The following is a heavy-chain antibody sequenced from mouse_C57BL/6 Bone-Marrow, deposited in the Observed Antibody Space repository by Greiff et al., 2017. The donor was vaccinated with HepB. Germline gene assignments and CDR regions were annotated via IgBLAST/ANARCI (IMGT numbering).Heavy chain of an antibody. J-gene: IGHJ4*01. CDR1: GFSFNTYA. D-gene: IGHD1-1*01. CDR3: VRQYGSSFAMDY. CDR2: IRSKSNNYAT. Sequence: EAGGGLVQPKGSLKLSCAASGFSFNTYAMNWVRQAPGKGLEWVARIRSKSNNYATYYADSVKDRFTISRDDSESMLYLQMNNLKTEDTAMYYCVRQYGSSFAMDYWGQGTSVTVSS. V-gene: IGHV10-1*01.